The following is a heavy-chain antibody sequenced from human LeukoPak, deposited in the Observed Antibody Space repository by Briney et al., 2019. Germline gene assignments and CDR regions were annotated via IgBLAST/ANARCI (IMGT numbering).Heavy chain of an antibody. V-gene: IGHV3-74*01. CDR3: AREGRGFYGDFDY. Sequence: GGSLRLSCAASGFTFSSYWMHWVRQAPGKGLVWVSRINSDGSSTSYADSVRGRFTVSRDNAKNSLYLQMNSLRAEDTAVYYCAREGRGFYGDFDYWGQGILVTVSS. CDR2: INSDGSST. J-gene: IGHJ4*02. D-gene: IGHD3-22*01. CDR1: GFTFSSYW.